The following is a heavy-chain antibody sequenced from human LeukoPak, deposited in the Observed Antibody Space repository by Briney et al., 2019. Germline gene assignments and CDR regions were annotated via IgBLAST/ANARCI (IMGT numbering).Heavy chain of an antibody. J-gene: IGHJ4*02. Sequence: GGSLRLSCAASGFTVSNNYMSWVRQAPGKGLEWVSVIYSGGSTYYADSVKGRFTISRDNSKNTLYLQMNSLRAEDTAVYYCARVSEPGYCSSTSCYPPFDYWGQGTLVTVSS. V-gene: IGHV3-66*01. CDR2: IYSGGST. D-gene: IGHD2-2*03. CDR3: ARVSEPGYCSSTSCYPPFDY. CDR1: GFTVSNNY.